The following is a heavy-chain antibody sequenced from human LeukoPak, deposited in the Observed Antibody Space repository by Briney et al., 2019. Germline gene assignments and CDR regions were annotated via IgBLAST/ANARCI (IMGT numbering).Heavy chain of an antibody. Sequence: GASVKVSCKASGYTFTDYYVHWVRQAPGQGLEWMAWINPNSGGTNYAQKFQGRVTMTRDTSISTAYMELSRLRSDDTAVYYCARVAGSYGLDDAFDIWGQGTMVTVSS. J-gene: IGHJ3*02. V-gene: IGHV1-2*02. CDR3: ARVAGSYGLDDAFDI. CDR2: INPNSGGT. D-gene: IGHD3-10*01. CDR1: GYTFTDYY.